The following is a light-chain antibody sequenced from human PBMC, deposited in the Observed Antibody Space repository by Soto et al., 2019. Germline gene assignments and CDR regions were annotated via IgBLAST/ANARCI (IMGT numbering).Light chain of an antibody. CDR1: QSVSSY. V-gene: IGKV3-20*01. CDR3: QQYDSSPIT. CDR2: GAS. J-gene: IGKJ5*01. Sequence: EIVLTQSPDTLSLSPGERATLSCRASQSVSSYLAWYQQKPGQAPSLLIYGASRRATGIPDRFSGSGSGTDFTLTISRLEPEDFAVYYCQQYDSSPITFGQGTRLEIK.